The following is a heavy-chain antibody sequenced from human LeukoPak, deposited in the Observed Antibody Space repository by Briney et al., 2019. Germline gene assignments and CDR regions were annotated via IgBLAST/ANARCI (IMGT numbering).Heavy chain of an antibody. CDR1: EITFSSYG. D-gene: IGHD2-8*02. CDR3: ARSPLVYYGMDV. CDR2: ISHDGSNK. V-gene: IGHV3-30*03. Sequence: GGSLRLSCAASEITFSSYGMHWVRQAPGKGLEWVAVISHDGSNKYYADSVKGRFTISRDHSKSTLYLQMNILRPEDTAVYFCARSPLVYYGMDVWGQGTTVTVSS. J-gene: IGHJ6*02.